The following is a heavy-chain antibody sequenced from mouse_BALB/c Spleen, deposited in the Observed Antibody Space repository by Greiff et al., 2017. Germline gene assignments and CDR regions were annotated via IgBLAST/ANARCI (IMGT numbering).Heavy chain of an antibody. V-gene: IGHV2-9-2*01. J-gene: IGHJ3*01. Sequence: VQLKESGPGLVAPSQSLSITCTVSGFSLTSYDISWIRQPPGKGLEWLGVIWTGGGTNYNSAFMSRLSISKDNSKSQVFLKMNSLQTDDTAIYYCVRDKAWFAYWGQGTLVTVSA. CDR2: IWTGGGT. D-gene: IGHD1-3*01. CDR1: GFSLTSYD. CDR3: VRDKAWFAY.